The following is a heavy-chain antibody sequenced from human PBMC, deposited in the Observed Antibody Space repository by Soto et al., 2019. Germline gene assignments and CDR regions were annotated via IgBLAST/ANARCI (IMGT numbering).Heavy chain of an antibody. V-gene: IGHV4-59*01. CDR3: ERHYRRGYSYGYGYNRFDP. CDR1: GGSISSYY. D-gene: IGHD5-18*01. CDR2: IYYSGST. J-gene: IGHJ5*02. Sequence: SETLALTCTVSGGSISSYYWSWIRQPPGKGLEWIGYIYYSGSTNYNPSLKSRGTISVDTSKNQFSLKLSSVTAADTAGYYCERHYRRGYSYGYGYNRFDPWGQGALVTVSS.